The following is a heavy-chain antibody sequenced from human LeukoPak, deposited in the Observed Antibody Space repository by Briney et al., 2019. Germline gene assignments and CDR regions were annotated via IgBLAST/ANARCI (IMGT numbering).Heavy chain of an antibody. V-gene: IGHV3-30-3*01. D-gene: IGHD2-15*01. J-gene: IGHJ4*02. CDR2: ISYDGSNK. CDR1: GFTFSSYA. Sequence: GGSLRLSCAASGFTFSSYAMHWVRQAPGKGLEWVAVISYDGSNKYYADSVKGRFTISRDNSKNTLYLQMNSLRVEDTAVYYCASRGSWQDYWGQGTLVTVSS. CDR3: ASRGSWQDY.